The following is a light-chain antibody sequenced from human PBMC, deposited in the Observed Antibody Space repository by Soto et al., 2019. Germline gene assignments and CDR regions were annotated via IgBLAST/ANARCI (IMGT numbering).Light chain of an antibody. V-gene: IGKV3-15*01. CDR3: QQYNNWPPYT. CDR1: QSVSSN. Sequence: EIVMTQSPATLSVSPGERATLSCRASQSVSSNLAWYQQKPGQAPRLLIYGASTRATGIPARFSGSGSGTEFTLTISSLQSEDFAVNYCQQYNNWPPYTFGHRTKLEIK. CDR2: GAS. J-gene: IGKJ2*01.